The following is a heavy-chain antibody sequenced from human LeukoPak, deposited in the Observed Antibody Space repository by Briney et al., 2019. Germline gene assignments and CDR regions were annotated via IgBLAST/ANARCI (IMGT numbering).Heavy chain of an antibody. CDR2: ISISSSYI. CDR3: ARQYCSGGSCYVDAFDI. Sequence: PGGSLRLSCAASGFTFSSYSMNWVRQAPGKGLEWVSSISISSSYIYYADSVKGRFTISRDNAKNSLYLQMNSLRAEDTAVYYCARQYCSGGSCYVDAFDIWGQGTMVTVSS. CDR1: GFTFSSYS. J-gene: IGHJ3*02. D-gene: IGHD2-15*01. V-gene: IGHV3-21*01.